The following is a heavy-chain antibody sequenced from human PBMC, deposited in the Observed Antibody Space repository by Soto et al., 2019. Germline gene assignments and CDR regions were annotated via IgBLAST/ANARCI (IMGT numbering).Heavy chain of an antibody. D-gene: IGHD3-10*01. V-gene: IGHV1-24*01. J-gene: IGHJ6*02. Sequence: QVQLVQSGAEVKKPGASVKVSCKVSGYTLTELSMHWVRQAPGKGLEWMGGFDPEDGETIYAQKFQGRVTMTEDTSTDTAYMELSSLRSEDTAVYYCATASRIQGGRKGSYYYYYGMDVWGQGTTVTVSS. CDR3: ATASRIQGGRKGSYYYYYGMDV. CDR1: GYTLTELS. CDR2: FDPEDGET.